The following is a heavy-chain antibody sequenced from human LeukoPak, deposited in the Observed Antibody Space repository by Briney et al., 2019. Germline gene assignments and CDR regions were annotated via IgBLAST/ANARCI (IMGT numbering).Heavy chain of an antibody. CDR2: IYYSGST. CDR3: ARGGTYYDFWSGYRYYYYYGMDV. CDR1: GGSISSYY. D-gene: IGHD3-3*01. J-gene: IGHJ6*02. V-gene: IGHV4-59*08. Sequence: SETLSLTCTVSGGSISSYYWSWIRQPPGKGLEWIGYIYYSGSTNYNPSLKSRVTISVDTSKNQFSLTLSSVTAADTAVYYCARGGTYYDFWSGYRYYYYYGMDVWGQGTTVTVSS.